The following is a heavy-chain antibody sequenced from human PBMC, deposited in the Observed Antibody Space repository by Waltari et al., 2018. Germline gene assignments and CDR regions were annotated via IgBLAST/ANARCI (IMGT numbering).Heavy chain of an antibody. CDR3: ARTGKGASSGWYENY. V-gene: IGHV3-21*01. CDR1: GFTFSSYS. D-gene: IGHD6-19*01. CDR2: ISSSSSYI. J-gene: IGHJ4*02. Sequence: EVQLVESGGGLVKPGGSLRLSCAASGFTFSSYSINWVRQAPGKGLEWVSSISSSSSYIYYADSVKGRFTISRDNAKNSLYLQMNSLRAEDTAVYYCARTGKGASSGWYENYWGQGTLVTVSS.